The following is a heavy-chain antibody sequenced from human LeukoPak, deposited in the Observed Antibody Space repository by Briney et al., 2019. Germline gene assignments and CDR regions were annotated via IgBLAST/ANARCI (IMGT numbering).Heavy chain of an antibody. CDR1: GFTFSSYA. CDR3: ARHYYYDSSGFDY. CDR2: IYSGGST. J-gene: IGHJ4*02. Sequence: PGGSLRLSCAASGFTFSSYAMHWVRQAPGKGLEWVSVIYSGGSTYYADSVKGRFTISRDNSKNTLYLQMNSLRAEDTAVYYCARHYYYDSSGFDYWGQGTLVTVSS. V-gene: IGHV3-66*04. D-gene: IGHD3-22*01.